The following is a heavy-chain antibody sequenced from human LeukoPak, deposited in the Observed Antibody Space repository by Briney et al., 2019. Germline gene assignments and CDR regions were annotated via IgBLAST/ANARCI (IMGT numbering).Heavy chain of an antibody. J-gene: IGHJ5*02. CDR3: ARAGGSGWFDP. CDR2: INIDVST. V-gene: IGHV3-74*01. D-gene: IGHD3-10*01. CDR1: GFTFRNYW. Sequence: GGSLRLSSAAYGFTFRNYWMHWVRQAPGKGLVWVSRINIDVSTRYADSVEGRFTISRDNAKNTLYLQMNSLRAEDTAVYYCARAGGSGWFDPWGQGTLVTVSS.